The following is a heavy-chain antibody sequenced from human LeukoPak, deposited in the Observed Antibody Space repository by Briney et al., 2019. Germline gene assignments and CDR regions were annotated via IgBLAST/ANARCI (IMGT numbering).Heavy chain of an antibody. CDR1: GVSISGHY. CDR2: AHDSGTV. J-gene: IGHJ4*02. V-gene: IGHV4-59*11. D-gene: IGHD1-26*01. CDR3: ARYLRNSGTYYIDY. Sequence: PSDTLSLICSVSGVSISGHYWSWVRQSPGKGLEWIGFAHDSGTVKYNPSLNSRVSFSVDTSRDLFSLRLNSVTAADTALYYCARYLRNSGTYYIDYWGQGILVTVSS.